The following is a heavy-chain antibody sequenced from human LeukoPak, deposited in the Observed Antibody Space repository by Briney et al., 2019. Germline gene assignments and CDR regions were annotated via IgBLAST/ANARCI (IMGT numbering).Heavy chain of an antibody. D-gene: IGHD3-3*01. J-gene: IGHJ4*02. CDR2: IYYTGST. V-gene: IGHV4-59*01. CDR3: AREVFGVARAFDS. CDR1: GGSISSYY. Sequence: PSETLSLTCTVSGGSISSYYWSWIRQPPGKVLEWIGYIYYTGSTNYNPSLKSRVTISVDTSKNQFSLKLRSVTAADTALYYCAREVFGVARAFDSWGQGTLVTVSS.